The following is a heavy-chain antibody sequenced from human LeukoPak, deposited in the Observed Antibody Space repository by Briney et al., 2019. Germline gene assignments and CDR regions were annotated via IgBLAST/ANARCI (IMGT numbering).Heavy chain of an antibody. Sequence: PGGSLRLSCAASGFTFSSYAMSWVRQAPGKGLEWVSAISGSGGSPYYADAVKGRFTISRDNSKNTLYLQMNSLRAEDTAGYYCAKARGVTVVRGPYYYYYMDVWGKGTTVTVSS. CDR2: ISGSGGSP. V-gene: IGHV3-23*01. D-gene: IGHD3-10*01. CDR1: GFTFSSYA. CDR3: AKARGVTVVRGPYYYYYMDV. J-gene: IGHJ6*03.